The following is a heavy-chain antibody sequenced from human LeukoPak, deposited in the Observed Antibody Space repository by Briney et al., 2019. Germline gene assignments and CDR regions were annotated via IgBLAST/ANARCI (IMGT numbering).Heavy chain of an antibody. V-gene: IGHV3-21*04. J-gene: IGHJ4*02. D-gene: IGHD3-22*01. CDR3: AKGTMDGGQYYYDSS. CDR2: ISSSSSYI. Sequence: GGSLRLSCAASGFTFSSYSMNWVRQTPGKGLEWVSSISSSSSYIYYADPVKGRFTISRDNSKNTLYLQMNSLRAEDTAVYYCAKGTMDGGQYYYDSSGGQGTLVTVSS. CDR1: GFTFSSYS.